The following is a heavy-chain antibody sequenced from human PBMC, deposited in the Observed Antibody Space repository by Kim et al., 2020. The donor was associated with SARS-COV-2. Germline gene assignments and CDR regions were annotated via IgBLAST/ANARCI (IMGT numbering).Heavy chain of an antibody. CDR2: VYFTGTT. Sequence: SETLSLTCTVSGASFSSYYLSWVRQPPGKGLEWIGYVYFTGTTNYNPSLKSRLTISIEPSQSQFSLQLRSVTAADTAVYYCARFDNGVKAAFDSWGQGTL. CDR1: GASFSSYY. J-gene: IGHJ4*02. D-gene: IGHD2-8*01. V-gene: IGHV4-59*01. CDR3: ARFDNGVKAAFDS.